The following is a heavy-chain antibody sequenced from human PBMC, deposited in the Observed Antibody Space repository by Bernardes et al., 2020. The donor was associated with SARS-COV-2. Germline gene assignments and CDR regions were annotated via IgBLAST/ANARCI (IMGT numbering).Heavy chain of an antibody. CDR3: ATSFYYYDSSGYYRAFDI. Sequence: GRPLRFSCASFGFTFSDHYVDWVRRAPGKGLEWVGRTRNKANSYTTEYAASVKGRFTISRDDSKNSLYLQMNSLKTEDTAVYYCATSFYYYDSSGYYRAFDIWGQGTMVTVSS. CDR2: TRNKANSYTT. D-gene: IGHD3-22*01. V-gene: IGHV3-72*01. CDR1: GFTFSDHY. J-gene: IGHJ3*02.